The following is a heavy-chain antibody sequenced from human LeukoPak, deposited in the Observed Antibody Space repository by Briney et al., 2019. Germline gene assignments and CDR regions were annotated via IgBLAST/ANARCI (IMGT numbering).Heavy chain of an antibody. J-gene: IGHJ4*02. V-gene: IGHV4-30-4*01. D-gene: IGHD3-3*01. CDR2: IYYSGST. Sequence: SETLSLTCTVSGGSISSGDYYWSWIRQPPGKGLEWIGYIYYSGSTYYNPSLKSRVTISVDTSKNQFSLKLSSVTAADTAVYYCARERVEGDFWSGYYLDYWGQGTLVTVSS. CDR1: GGSISSGDYY. CDR3: ARERVEGDFWSGYYLDY.